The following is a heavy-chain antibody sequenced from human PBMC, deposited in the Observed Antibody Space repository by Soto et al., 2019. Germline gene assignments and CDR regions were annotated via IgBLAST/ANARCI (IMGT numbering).Heavy chain of an antibody. CDR3: ARDRDDYGDYRSYYGMDV. Sequence: QVQLVQSGAEVKKPGASVKVSCKASGYTFTSYGISWVRQAPGQGLEWMGWISAYNGNTNYAQKLQGRVTMTTDTSTSTAYMERRSLRSDDTAVYYCARDRDDYGDYRSYYGMDVWGQGTTVTVSS. D-gene: IGHD4-17*01. J-gene: IGHJ6*02. CDR2: ISAYNGNT. CDR1: GYTFTSYG. V-gene: IGHV1-18*04.